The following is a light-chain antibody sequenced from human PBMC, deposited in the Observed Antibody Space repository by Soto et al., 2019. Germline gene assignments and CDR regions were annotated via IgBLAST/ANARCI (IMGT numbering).Light chain of an antibody. CDR2: EVR. CDR3: SSYASSSTI. V-gene: IGLV2-14*01. Sequence: QSALTQPASVSGSPGQSITISCTGTSSDIGGYNYVSWYQQHPCEAPKLIIYEVRNRPSGVSNRFSGSKSGNTASLTISGLQAEDEADYYCSSYASSSTIFAGGTKLTVL. CDR1: SSDIGGYNY. J-gene: IGLJ2*01.